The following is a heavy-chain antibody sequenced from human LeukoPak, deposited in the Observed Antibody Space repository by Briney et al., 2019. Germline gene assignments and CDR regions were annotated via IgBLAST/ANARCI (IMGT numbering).Heavy chain of an antibody. Sequence: GASVKVSCKASGGTFSSYAISWVRQAPGQGLEWMGWINPNSGGTNYAQKFQGRVTMTRDTSISTAYMELSRLRSDDTAVYYCARPGYWDYYGNRYAFDIWGQGTMVTVSS. J-gene: IGHJ3*02. CDR3: ARPGYWDYYGNRYAFDI. CDR2: INPNSGGT. V-gene: IGHV1-2*02. CDR1: GGTFSSYA. D-gene: IGHD3-10*01.